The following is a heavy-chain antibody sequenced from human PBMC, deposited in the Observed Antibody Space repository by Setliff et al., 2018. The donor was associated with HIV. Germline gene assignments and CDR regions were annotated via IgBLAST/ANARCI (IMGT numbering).Heavy chain of an antibody. D-gene: IGHD3-16*02. CDR3: ARYRRPPYYLDY. CDR2: IYSTGDS. CDR1: GDSISSYY. V-gene: IGHV4-4*09. J-gene: IGHJ4*02. Sequence: SETLSLTCTVSGDSISSYYWSWIRQPPGKELEWIGYIYSTGDSNYNPSLKSRVTMAVDTSKNQFSLKLTSVTAADTAVYYCARYRRPPYYLDYWGQGTLITVSS.